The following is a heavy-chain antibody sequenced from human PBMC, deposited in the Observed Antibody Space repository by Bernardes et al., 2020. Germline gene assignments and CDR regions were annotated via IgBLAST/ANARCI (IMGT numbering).Heavy chain of an antibody. D-gene: IGHD3-3*01. J-gene: IGHJ6*04. CDR1: GFTFSDYY. Sequence: GGSLRLSCAASGFTFSDYYMSWIRQAPGKGLEWVSYISSSGSTIYYADSVKGRFTISRDNAKNSLYLQMNSLRAEDTAVYYCAREALDYDFWSGPKKGMDVWGKGTTVTVSS. V-gene: IGHV3-11*01. CDR2: ISSSGSTI. CDR3: AREALDYDFWSGPKKGMDV.